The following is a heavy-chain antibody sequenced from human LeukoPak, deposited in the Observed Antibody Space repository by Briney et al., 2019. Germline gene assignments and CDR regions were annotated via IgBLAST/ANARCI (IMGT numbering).Heavy chain of an antibody. CDR1: GFTFSYYS. CDR2: ISSSGTTI. CDR3: VTSWVRQQRDF. D-gene: IGHD3-10*01. J-gene: IGHJ4*02. V-gene: IGHV3-48*04. Sequence: PGGSLRLSCAASGFTFSYYSMNWVRQAPGKGLEWVSYISSSGTTIYYADSVKGRFTISRDNAQQSLYLQMDTLTAEDTAVYYCVTSWVRQQRDFWGQGTLVTVSS.